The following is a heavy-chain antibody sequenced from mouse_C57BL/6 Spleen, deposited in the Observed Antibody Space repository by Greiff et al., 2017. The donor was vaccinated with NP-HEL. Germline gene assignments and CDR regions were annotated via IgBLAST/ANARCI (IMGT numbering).Heavy chain of an antibody. D-gene: IGHD4-1*01. CDR2: INSDGGST. J-gene: IGHJ1*03. Sequence: EVQGVESGAGLVQPGESLKLSCESNEYEFPSHDMPWVRQTPEKRLELVAAINSDGGSTYYPDTMKSRFIISRDNTEKTLYLQMSSLRSEDTALYYCARHEELGHWYFDVWGTGTTVTVSS. CDR1: EYEFPSHD. V-gene: IGHV5-2*01. CDR3: ARHEELGHWYFDV.